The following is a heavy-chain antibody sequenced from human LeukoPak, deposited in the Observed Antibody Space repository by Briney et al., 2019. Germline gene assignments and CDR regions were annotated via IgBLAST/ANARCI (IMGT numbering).Heavy chain of an antibody. D-gene: IGHD2-2*01. CDR1: GGSISSYY. V-gene: IGHV4-59*01. CDR2: IYYSGST. Sequence: PSETLSLTCTVSGGSISSYYWSWIRQPPGKGLEWIGYIYYSGSTNYNPSLKSRVTISVDTSKNQFSLKLSSVTAADTAVYYCARVPIFHRSSTSCPDDAFDIWGQGTMVTVSS. J-gene: IGHJ3*02. CDR3: ARVPIFHRSSTSCPDDAFDI.